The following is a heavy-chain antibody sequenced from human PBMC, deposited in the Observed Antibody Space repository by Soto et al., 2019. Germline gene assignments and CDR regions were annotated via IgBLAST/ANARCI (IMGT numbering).Heavy chain of an antibody. V-gene: IGHV5-51*01. J-gene: IGHJ5*02. CDR3: ARRALEPSGHYYPYSGFDA. D-gene: IGHD3-22*01. Sequence: GESLKISCKASGYVFTKHWIAWVRQMPGKGLERIGIIAPADSDDRYSPSFQCQVTISVDRSTSSAYLRWDNLKTSDTASYFCARRALEPSGHYYPYSGFDAWGQGTPVTVSS. CDR2: IAPADSDD. CDR1: GYVFTKHW.